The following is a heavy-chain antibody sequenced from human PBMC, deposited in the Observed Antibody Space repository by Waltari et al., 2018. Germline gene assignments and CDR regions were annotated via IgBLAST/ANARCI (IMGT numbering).Heavy chain of an antibody. CDR1: GGSFSGYY. CDR3: ARGVRDRYNWNPTWSNYYYYYYMDV. D-gene: IGHD1-20*01. J-gene: IGHJ6*03. Sequence: QVQLQQWGAGLLKPSETLSLTCAVYGGSFSGYYWSWIRQPPGKGLEWIGEINHSGSTNYNPSLKSRVTISVDTSKNQFSLKLSSVTAADTAVYYCARGVRDRYNWNPTWSNYYYYYYMDVWGKGTTVTISS. V-gene: IGHV4-34*01. CDR2: INHSGST.